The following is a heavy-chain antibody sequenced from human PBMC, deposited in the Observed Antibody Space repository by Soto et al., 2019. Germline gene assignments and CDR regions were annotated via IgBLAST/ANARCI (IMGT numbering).Heavy chain of an antibody. CDR2: ISSSGSTI. Sequence: LGGSLRLSCAASGFTFSSYEMNWVRQAPGKGLEWVSYISSSGSTIYYADSVKGRFTISRDNAKNSLYLQMNSLRAEDTAVYYCASLMTTLDYWGQGTLVTVSS. CDR3: ASLMTTLDY. V-gene: IGHV3-48*03. CDR1: GFTFSSYE. J-gene: IGHJ4*02. D-gene: IGHD4-4*01.